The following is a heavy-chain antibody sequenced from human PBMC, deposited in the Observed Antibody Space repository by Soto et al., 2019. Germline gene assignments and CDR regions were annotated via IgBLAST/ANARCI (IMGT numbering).Heavy chain of an antibody. CDR3: ARGYTGYCSGGTCYRFDP. J-gene: IGHJ5*02. D-gene: IGHD2-15*01. Sequence: EVQLVESGGGLVKPGGSLRLSCAASGFSFSSYSMNWVRQAPGKGLEWVSSISSSASHINYEDAVKGRFTISRDNAKKSLYLQMKSQRAEDTAVYYCARGYTGYCSGGTCYRFDPWGQGTLVTVSS. V-gene: IGHV3-21*01. CDR2: ISSSASHI. CDR1: GFSFSSYS.